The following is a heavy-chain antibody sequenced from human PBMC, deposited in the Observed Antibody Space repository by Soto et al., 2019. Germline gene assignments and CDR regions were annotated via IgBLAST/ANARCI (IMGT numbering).Heavy chain of an antibody. D-gene: IGHD6-13*01. CDR2: IYASGNT. V-gene: IGHV4-4*07. CDR3: ARESRSALGTVEH. J-gene: IGHJ4*02. Sequence: QVQLQESGPGLVQPSETLSLTCTFSGASISDYYCSWIRQPAGKGLECIGRIYASGNTNYNPSLKSRVTMSVDTSKNQFTLTLNSVTAADTAVYYCARESRSALGTVEHWGRGTLVTVSS. CDR1: GASISDYY.